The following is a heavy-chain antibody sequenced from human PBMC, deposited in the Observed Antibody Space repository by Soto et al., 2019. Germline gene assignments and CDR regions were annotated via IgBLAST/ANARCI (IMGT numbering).Heavy chain of an antibody. Sequence: ASVKVSCKASGYTFTSYGISWVRQAPGQGLEWMGWISAYNGNTNYAQKLQGRVTMTTDTSTSTAYMELRSLRSDDTAVYYCARAVKQWLVPGVLFDYWGQGTLVTVSS. CDR1: GYTFTSYG. V-gene: IGHV1-18*01. J-gene: IGHJ4*02. D-gene: IGHD6-19*01. CDR3: ARAVKQWLVPGVLFDY. CDR2: ISAYNGNT.